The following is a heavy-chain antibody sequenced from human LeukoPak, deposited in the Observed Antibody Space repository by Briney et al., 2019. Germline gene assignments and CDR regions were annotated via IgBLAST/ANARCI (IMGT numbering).Heavy chain of an antibody. CDR2: ISSSSSTI. CDR1: GFTFSSYS. Sequence: GGSLRLSCAASGFTFSSYSMNWVRQAPGKGLEWVSYISSSSSTIYYADSVKGRFTISRDNAKNSLYLQMNSLRAEDTAVYYCASKYSSSWSDTPFDYWGQGTLVTVSS. CDR3: ASKYSSSWSDTPFDY. J-gene: IGHJ4*02. D-gene: IGHD6-13*01. V-gene: IGHV3-48*01.